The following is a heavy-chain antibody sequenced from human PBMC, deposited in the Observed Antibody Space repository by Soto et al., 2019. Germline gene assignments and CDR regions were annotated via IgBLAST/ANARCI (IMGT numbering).Heavy chain of an antibody. CDR2: IKEDGSQM. Sequence: EVQLLEFGGGLVQPGGSLRLSCTTSGFTFSDYWMTWVRQAPGKGLEWVANIKEDGSQMFYLGSVKGRFTVSRDNPRNSLYLQMNYPRAEDTAVYYCARGYCSSGTCPPLDFWGQGTLVTVSS. CDR3: ARGYCSSGTCPPLDF. CDR1: GFTFSDYW. D-gene: IGHD2-15*01. J-gene: IGHJ4*02. V-gene: IGHV3-7*03.